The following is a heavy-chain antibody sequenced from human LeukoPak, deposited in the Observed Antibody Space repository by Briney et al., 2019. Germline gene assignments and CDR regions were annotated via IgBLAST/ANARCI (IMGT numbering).Heavy chain of an antibody. J-gene: IGHJ4*02. Sequence: PSETLSLTCTVSGGSISSYYWSWIRQPAGKGLEWIGRIFISGGTNYNPSLRSRVTMSLDTSKNQFSLKLSSVTAADTAVYYCARVSGYYYDSRFDYWGQGTLVTVSS. CDR3: ARVSGYYYDSRFDY. CDR2: IFISGGT. CDR1: GGSISSYY. D-gene: IGHD3-22*01. V-gene: IGHV4-4*07.